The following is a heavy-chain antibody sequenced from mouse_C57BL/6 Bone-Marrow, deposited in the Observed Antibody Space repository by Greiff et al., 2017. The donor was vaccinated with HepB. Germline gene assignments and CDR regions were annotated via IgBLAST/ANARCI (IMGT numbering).Heavy chain of an antibody. D-gene: IGHD2-1*01. CDR3: ARYGNAYYAMDY. Sequence: QVQLQQPGAELVMPGASVKLSCKASGYTFTSYWMHWVKQRPGQGLEWIGEIDPSDSYTNYNQKFKGKSTLTVDKSSSTAYMQLSSLTSEDSAVYYCARYGNAYYAMDYWGQGTSVTVSS. CDR1: GYTFTSYW. J-gene: IGHJ4*01. CDR2: IDPSDSYT. V-gene: IGHV1-69*01.